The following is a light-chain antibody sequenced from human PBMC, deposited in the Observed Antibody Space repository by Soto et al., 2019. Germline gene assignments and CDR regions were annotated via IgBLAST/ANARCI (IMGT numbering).Light chain of an antibody. J-gene: IGLJ2*01. V-gene: IGLV2-14*01. CDR3: SSYTSTSTLGV. Sequence: QSALTQPASVSGSPGQSITISCTGTSSDVGGYNYVSWYQQHPGKAPKLMIYDVSNRPSGVSNRFSGSKSGNTASLTISGLQAADEADYCCSSYTSTSTLGVFGGGTKLTVL. CDR1: SSDVGGYNY. CDR2: DVS.